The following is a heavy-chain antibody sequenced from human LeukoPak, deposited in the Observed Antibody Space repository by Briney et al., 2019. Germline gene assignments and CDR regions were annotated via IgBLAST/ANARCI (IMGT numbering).Heavy chain of an antibody. CDR1: GYTFSNYW. D-gene: IGHD3-3*01. CDR2: IYPAVSDT. J-gene: IGHJ5*02. CDR3: ATDLPMRA. V-gene: IGHV5-51*01. Sequence: GESLKISCKTSGYTFSNYWIGWVRQMPGKGLEWMGIIYPAVSDTRYSPSFQGQVTISADKSITTAYLQWSSLKASDTAMYYCATDLPMRAWGQGTLVTVSS.